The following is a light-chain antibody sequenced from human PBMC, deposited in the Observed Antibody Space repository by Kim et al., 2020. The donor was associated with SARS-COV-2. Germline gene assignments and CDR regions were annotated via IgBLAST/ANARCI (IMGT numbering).Light chain of an antibody. CDR1: QSISNY. CDR2: AAS. V-gene: IGKV1-39*01. CDR3: QQNYSNPPT. J-gene: IGKJ1*01. Sequence: DIQMTQSPCSLSASVGDRVTITCRASQSISNYLNWYQQKPGKAPKLLIYAASSLKSGVPPRFSGSGSGTDFTLTISSLQPEDFATYYCQQNYSNPPTFGQGTKVDIK.